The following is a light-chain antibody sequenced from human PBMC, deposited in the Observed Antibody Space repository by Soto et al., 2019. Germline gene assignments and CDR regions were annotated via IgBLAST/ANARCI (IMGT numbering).Light chain of an antibody. CDR1: RSDVGAYNY. V-gene: IGLV2-14*01. J-gene: IGLJ1*01. CDR2: EVT. Sequence: QSALTQPASVSGSPGQSIAISCTGTRSDVGAYNYVSWYQQHPGKAPKLMISEVTNRPSGVSDRFSGSKSGNTASLTISGLQAEDEADYYCSSFTSRFTFVFGTGTSSPS. CDR3: SSFTSRFTFV.